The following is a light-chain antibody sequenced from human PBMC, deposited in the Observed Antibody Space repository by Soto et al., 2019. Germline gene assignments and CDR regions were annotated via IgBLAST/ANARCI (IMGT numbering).Light chain of an antibody. J-gene: IGLJ1*01. CDR2: EST. CDR3: ISYKTDDNFI. CDR1: SSDIGASNF. V-gene: IGLV2-14*01. Sequence: QSVLTQPPSVSGSPGQSITVSCTGTSSDIGASNFVSWYQHLPGRSPKVIIFESTNRPSGVSNRFSDSMSGITASLTISGLQADDEAEYSCISYKTDDNFIVGKGTKITV.